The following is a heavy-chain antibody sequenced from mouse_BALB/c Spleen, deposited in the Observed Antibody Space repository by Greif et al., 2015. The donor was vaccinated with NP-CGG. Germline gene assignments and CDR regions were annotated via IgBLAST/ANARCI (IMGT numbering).Heavy chain of an antibody. D-gene: IGHD1-1*01. CDR3: TRGDYGSSYWFAY. CDR2: IYPGNSDT. J-gene: IGHJ3*01. V-gene: IGHV1-5*01. CDR1: GYSFTSYW. Sequence: VQLKESGTVLARPGASVKMSCKASGYSFTSYWMHWVKQRPGQGLGWIGAIYPGNSDTSYNQKFKGKAKLTAVTSASTAYMELSSLTNEDSAVYYCTRGDYGSSYWFAYWGQGTLVTVSA.